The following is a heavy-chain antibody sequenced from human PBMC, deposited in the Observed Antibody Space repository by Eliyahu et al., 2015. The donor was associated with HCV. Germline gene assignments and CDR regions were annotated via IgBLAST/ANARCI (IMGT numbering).Heavy chain of an antibody. J-gene: IGHJ4*02. CDR2: IDNSGSSP. V-gene: IGHV3-74*01. CDR1: GVTFSTNY. CDR3: ARGQYGDYD. Sequence: EVQLVESGGGLVQPGGSLRLSCAGSGVTFSTNYMXWVRQAPGKGLVWVSRIDNSGSSPSYADSVKGRFTISRDNAKNTLYLQMHSLRAEDTAVYYCARGQYGDYDWGQGTLVTVSS. D-gene: IGHD4-17*01.